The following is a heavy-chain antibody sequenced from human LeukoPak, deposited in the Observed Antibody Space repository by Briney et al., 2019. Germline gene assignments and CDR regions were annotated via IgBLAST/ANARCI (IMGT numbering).Heavy chain of an antibody. V-gene: IGHV4-39*07. CDR1: GGSISGSSYY. Sequence: PSETLSLTCTVSGGSISGSSYYWGWIRQPPGKGLEWIGSIYYSGSTYYNPSLKSRVTISVDTSKNQFSLKLSSVTAADTAVYYCARRGATTFIFDDYWGQGTLVTVSS. J-gene: IGHJ4*02. D-gene: IGHD3-16*01. CDR3: ARRGATTFIFDDY. CDR2: IYYSGST.